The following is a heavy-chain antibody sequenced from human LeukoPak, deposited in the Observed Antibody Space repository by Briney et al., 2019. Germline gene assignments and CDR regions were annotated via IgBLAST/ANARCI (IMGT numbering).Heavy chain of an antibody. Sequence: GGTLRPSCAASGFTFRNAWMSGVRQAPGKGLERVGRIKCKTDGGTTDYAAPVKGRFTISRDDSKNTLYLQMNSLKTEDTAVYYCTTDTQIAVAGTGSDYWGQGTLVTVSS. CDR1: GFTFRNAW. J-gene: IGHJ4*02. CDR3: TTDTQIAVAGTGSDY. V-gene: IGHV3-15*01. D-gene: IGHD6-19*01. CDR2: IKCKTDGGTT.